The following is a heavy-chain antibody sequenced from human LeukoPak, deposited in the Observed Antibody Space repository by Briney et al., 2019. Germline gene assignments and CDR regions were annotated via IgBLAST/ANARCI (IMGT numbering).Heavy chain of an antibody. V-gene: IGHV4-30-4*08. CDR3: ARSAKDDFWSGYYHTYYFDY. CDR1: GGSISSGDYY. CDR2: IYYSGST. D-gene: IGHD3-3*01. Sequence: SQTLSLTCTVSGGSISSGDYYWRWIRQPPGKGLEWIGYIYYSGSTYYNPSLKSRVAISVDTSKSHFSLRLSSVTAADTAVYYCARSAKDDFWSGYYHTYYFDYWGQGTLVTVSS. J-gene: IGHJ4*02.